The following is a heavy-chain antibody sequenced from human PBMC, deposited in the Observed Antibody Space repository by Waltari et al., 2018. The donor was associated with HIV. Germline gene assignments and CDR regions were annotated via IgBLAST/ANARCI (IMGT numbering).Heavy chain of an antibody. CDR2: IYPGGSDT. CDR1: RYTLTSHC. J-gene: IGHJ4*02. D-gene: IGHD4-17*01. V-gene: IGHV5-51*01. CDR3: ARANLMHAYGDYPASPGGKYFDF. Sequence: ELHPLQSSSQVKKPGRTLKISWTALRYTLTSHCHAWLVQLPGEGLEPMGGIYPGGSDTEDSPAFQGQITISAYQSIRTTYRQWRSLKVSDTAIYYCARANLMHAYGDYPASPGGKYFDFWGQGTPVTVSS.